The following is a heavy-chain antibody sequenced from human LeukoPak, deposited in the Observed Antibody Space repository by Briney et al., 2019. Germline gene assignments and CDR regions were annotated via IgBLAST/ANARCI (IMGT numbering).Heavy chain of an antibody. Sequence: PSETLSLTCTLSGGSSSTYYWSWIRQPPGKGLEWIGYICHSGSTNYNPSLKSRVTISVDTSKNQFSLKLSSVTAADTAVYYCARGGGYASPIGYWGQGALVTVSS. CDR3: ARGGGYASPIGY. V-gene: IGHV4-59*01. J-gene: IGHJ4*02. CDR2: ICHSGST. CDR1: GGSSSTYY. D-gene: IGHD5-12*01.